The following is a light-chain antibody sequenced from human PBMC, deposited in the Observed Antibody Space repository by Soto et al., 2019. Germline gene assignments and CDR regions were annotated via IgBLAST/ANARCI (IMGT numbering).Light chain of an antibody. J-gene: IGLJ3*02. CDR3: QSYDSSLSAL. CDR2: GNS. Sequence: QSVLTQPPSVSVAPGQRVTISCTGSSSNIGAGYDVHWYQQLPGTAPKLLIYGNSNRPSGVPDRFSGSKSGTSAYLAITGLQAEDEADYYCQSYDSSLSALFGGGTKVTVL. CDR1: SSNIGAGYD. V-gene: IGLV1-40*01.